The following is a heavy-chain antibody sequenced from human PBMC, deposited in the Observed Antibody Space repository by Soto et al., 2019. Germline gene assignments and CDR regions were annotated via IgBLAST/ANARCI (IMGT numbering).Heavy chain of an antibody. CDR1: GFSFSSYG. V-gene: IGHV3-30-3*01. CDR3: ERGEGDRNYFDY. CDR2: MSYDGSSK. D-gene: IGHD3-16*01. Sequence: QVHLVESGGGVVQPGRSLRLSCAASGFSFSSYGMHWVRQAPGKGLEWVAVMSYDGSSKYYADYVKGRFTISRDNSKNEGDMRWNSLRTEDTAVYYCERGEGDRNYFDYWGQGPLLTVSP. J-gene: IGHJ4*01.